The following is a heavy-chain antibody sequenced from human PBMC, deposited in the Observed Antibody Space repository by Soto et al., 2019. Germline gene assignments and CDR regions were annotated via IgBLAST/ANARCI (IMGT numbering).Heavy chain of an antibody. CDR2: IIPIFGTA. J-gene: IGHJ4*02. D-gene: IGHD4-17*01. Sequence: ASVKVSCKXSGGTFSSYAISWVRQAPGQGLEWMGGIIPIFGTANYAQKFQGRVTITADESTSTAYMELSSLRSEDTAVYYCARRPARYGGNSGTSYFDYWGQGTLVTVSS. V-gene: IGHV1-69*13. CDR1: GGTFSSYA. CDR3: ARRPARYGGNSGTSYFDY.